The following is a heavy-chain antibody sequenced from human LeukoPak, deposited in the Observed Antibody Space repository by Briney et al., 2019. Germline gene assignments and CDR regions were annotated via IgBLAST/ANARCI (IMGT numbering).Heavy chain of an antibody. D-gene: IGHD6-19*01. Sequence: GGSLRLSCAASGFTFDDYTMHWVRQAPGEGLEWVSLINWDGRNTFYADSVKGRFTISRDNSKNSLYLQMHSLRTEDTALYYCAKDFRPISVAGTYYFDSWGQGTLVTVSS. CDR3: AKDFRPISVAGTYYFDS. CDR2: INWDGRNT. V-gene: IGHV3-43*01. CDR1: GFTFDDYT. J-gene: IGHJ4*02.